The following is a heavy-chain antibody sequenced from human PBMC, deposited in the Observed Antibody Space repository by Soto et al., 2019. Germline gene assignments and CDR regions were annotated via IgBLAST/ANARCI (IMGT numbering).Heavy chain of an antibody. CDR2: IYYSGST. Sequence: QVQLQESGPGLVKPSETLSLTCTVSGGSISSYYWSWIRQPPGKGLEWIGYIYYSGSTNYNPSLKSRVTISVDTSKTPSSLKLSSVTAADPAVYYCARRYGDCFDYWGQGTLVTVSS. CDR3: ARRYGDCFDY. CDR1: GGSISSYY. V-gene: IGHV4-59*08. D-gene: IGHD4-17*01. J-gene: IGHJ4*02.